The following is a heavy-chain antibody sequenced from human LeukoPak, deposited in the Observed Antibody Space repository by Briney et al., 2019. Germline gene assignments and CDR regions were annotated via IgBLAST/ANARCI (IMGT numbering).Heavy chain of an antibody. CDR2: IYSGGST. CDR1: GFTVSSNY. D-gene: IGHD2-15*01. CDR3: TTDLMDCSGGSCPAHY. V-gene: IGHV3-53*01. J-gene: IGHJ4*02. Sequence: GGSLRLSCAASGFTVSSNYMSWVRQAPGKGLEWVSVIYSGGSTYYADSVKGRFTISRDNSKNTLYLQMNSLRAEDTAAYYCTTDLMDCSGGSCPAHYWGQGTLVTVSS.